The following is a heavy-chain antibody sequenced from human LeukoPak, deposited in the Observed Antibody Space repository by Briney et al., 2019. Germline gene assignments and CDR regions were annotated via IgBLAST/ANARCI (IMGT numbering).Heavy chain of an antibody. J-gene: IGHJ5*02. V-gene: IGHV4-59*08. D-gene: IGHD3-9*01. Sequence: SETLSLTCTVSGGSISSYYWSWIRQPPGKELDWIGYIYYIGSSNYHPSRKSRVPISVDASENQFSLKLSSVTAADTAVYYCARHGNVALGLRYFDWLFYWFDPWGQGTLVTVSS. CDR2: IYYIGSS. CDR3: ARHGNVALGLRYFDWLFYWFDP. CDR1: GGSISSYY.